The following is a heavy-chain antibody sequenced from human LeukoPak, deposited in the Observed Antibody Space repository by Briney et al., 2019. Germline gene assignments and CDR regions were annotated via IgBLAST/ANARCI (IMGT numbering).Heavy chain of an antibody. D-gene: IGHD3-16*02. CDR2: INPNSGGT. CDR1: GYTFTGYY. Sequence: ASVKVSCKASGYTFTGYYMHWVRQAPGQGLEWMGWINPNSGGTNYAQKFQGWVTMTRDTSISTAYMELSRLRSDDTAVYYCARDISLVLGGYYYYYGMDVWGQGTTVTVSS. CDR3: ARDISLVLGGYYYYYGMDV. J-gene: IGHJ6*02. V-gene: IGHV1-2*04.